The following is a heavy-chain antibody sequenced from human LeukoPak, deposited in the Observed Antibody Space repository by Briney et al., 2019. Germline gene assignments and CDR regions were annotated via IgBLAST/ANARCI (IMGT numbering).Heavy chain of an antibody. CDR3: ARSGGYSSPEGI. V-gene: IGHV4-59*08. D-gene: IGHD6-13*01. Sequence: SETLSLTCTVSGGSISSYYWSWIRQPPGKGLEWIGYIYYSGSTNYNRSLKSRVTISVDTSKNQFSLKLSSVTAADTAVYYCARSGGYSSPEGIWGQGTMVTVSS. CDR2: IYYSGST. J-gene: IGHJ3*02. CDR1: GGSISSYY.